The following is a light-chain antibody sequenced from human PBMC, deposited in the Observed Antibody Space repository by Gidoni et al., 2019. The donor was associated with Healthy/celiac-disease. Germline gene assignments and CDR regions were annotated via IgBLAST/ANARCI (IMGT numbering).Light chain of an antibody. CDR1: QSISSW. Sequence: DIPMTQSPSTLSASVGDRVNINCRASQSISSWFAWYQQKPGKAPKLLIYKASSLESGVPSRFSGSGSGTEFTLTISSLQPDDFATYYCQQYNSYSYTFGQGTKLEIK. J-gene: IGKJ2*01. CDR3: QQYNSYSYT. V-gene: IGKV1-5*03. CDR2: KAS.